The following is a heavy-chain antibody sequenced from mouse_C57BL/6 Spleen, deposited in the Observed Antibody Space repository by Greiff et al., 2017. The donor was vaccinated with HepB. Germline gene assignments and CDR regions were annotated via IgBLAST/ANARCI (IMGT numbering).Heavy chain of an antibody. CDR3: ATYYGYDEGFAY. D-gene: IGHD2-2*01. CDR1: GFTFSDYG. CDR2: ISSGSSTI. Sequence: EVQLQESGGGLVKPGGSLKLSCAASGFTFSDYGMHWVRQAPEKGLEWVAYISSGSSTIYYADTVKGRFTISRDNAKNTLFLQMTSLRSEDTAMYYCATYYGYDEGFAYWGQGTLVTVSA. J-gene: IGHJ3*01. V-gene: IGHV5-17*01.